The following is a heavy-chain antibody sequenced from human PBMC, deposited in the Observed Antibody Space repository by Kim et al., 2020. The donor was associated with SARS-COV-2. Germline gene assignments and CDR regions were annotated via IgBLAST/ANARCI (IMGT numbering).Heavy chain of an antibody. CDR1: GYIFTSYA. V-gene: IGHV1-3*01. J-gene: IGHJ5*02. CDR2: INAGNGNT. Sequence: ASVKVSCKASGYIFTSYAMHWVRQAPGQRLEWMGWINAGNGNTKYSQKLQGRVTITRDTSASTAYMELSSLRSEDTAVYYCARVFTLNWFDPWGQGTLVTVSS. D-gene: IGHD2-15*01. CDR3: ARVFTLNWFDP.